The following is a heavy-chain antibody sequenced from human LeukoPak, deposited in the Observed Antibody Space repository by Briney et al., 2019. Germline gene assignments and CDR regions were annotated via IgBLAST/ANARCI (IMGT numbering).Heavy chain of an antibody. CDR2: VYSGST. Sequence: GGSLRLSCAASGFTVNSNYMSWVRQAPGKGLEWVSAVYSGSTYYADSVKGRFTMSRDNSKNTVYLQMNSLRAEDTAVYYCAKEHSTYGMDVWGQGTTVTVTS. J-gene: IGHJ6*02. CDR1: GFTVNSNY. CDR3: AKEHSTYGMDV. V-gene: IGHV3-53*01. D-gene: IGHD6-13*01.